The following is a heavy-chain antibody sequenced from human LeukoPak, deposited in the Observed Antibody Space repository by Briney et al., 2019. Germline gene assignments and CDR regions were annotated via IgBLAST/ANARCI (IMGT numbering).Heavy chain of an antibody. Sequence: PGGSLRLSCAASGFTFSSYWMHWVRQAPGKGLVWVSRSNSDGSSTNYADSVKGRFTISRGNAKNTLYLQMNSLRAEDTAVYYCARGGDYPFDYWGQGTLVTVSS. CDR1: GFTFSSYW. CDR2: SNSDGSST. D-gene: IGHD4-17*01. CDR3: ARGGDYPFDY. V-gene: IGHV3-74*01. J-gene: IGHJ4*02.